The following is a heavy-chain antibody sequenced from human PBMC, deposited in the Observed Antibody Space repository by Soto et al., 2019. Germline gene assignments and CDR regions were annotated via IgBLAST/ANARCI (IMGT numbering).Heavy chain of an antibody. J-gene: IGHJ1*01. V-gene: IGHV3-21*01. CDR2: ISSSSSFR. D-gene: IGHD5-12*01. Sequence: GGSLRLSCAASGFTFSTYAMNWVRQAPGKGLEWVSSISSSSSFRYYADPVKGRFTISRDNAKNSLYLQMNSLRAEDTAVYYCARGAPGRDGYNLDFQHWGQGTLVTVSS. CDR1: GFTFSTYA. CDR3: ARGAPGRDGYNLDFQH.